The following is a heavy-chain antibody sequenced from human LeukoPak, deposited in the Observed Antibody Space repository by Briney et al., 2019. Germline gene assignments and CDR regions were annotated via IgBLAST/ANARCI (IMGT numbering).Heavy chain of an antibody. V-gene: IGHV3-74*01. CDR3: ARGNSYGMDV. J-gene: IGHJ6*02. Sequence: GGPLRLSCAASGFTFSSYRMHWVRQAPGKGLVWVSSINRDGRSTSYADSVKGRFTISRDNAENTAHLQMNSLRAEDTAVYYCARGNSYGMDVWGQGTTVTVSS. CDR2: INRDGRST. CDR1: GFTFSSYR.